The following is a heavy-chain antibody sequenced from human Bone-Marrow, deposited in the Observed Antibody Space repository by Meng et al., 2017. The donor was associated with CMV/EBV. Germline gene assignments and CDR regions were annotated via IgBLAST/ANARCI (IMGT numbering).Heavy chain of an antibody. CDR1: GLTVSSNC. D-gene: IGHD5-24*01. Sequence: SCAASGLTVSSNCMSWDRQAPWKGLEWVSVVYSGGSTYSADSVKCRFTISRDNSKNTLYLKMNSLRAEDTAVYYCARVEMATIYFDYWGQGTLVTVSS. J-gene: IGHJ4*02. V-gene: IGHV3-53*01. CDR3: ARVEMATIYFDY. CDR2: VYSGGST.